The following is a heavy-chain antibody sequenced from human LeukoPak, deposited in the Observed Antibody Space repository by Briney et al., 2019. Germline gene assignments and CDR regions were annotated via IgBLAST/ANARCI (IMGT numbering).Heavy chain of an antibody. J-gene: IGHJ4*02. CDR1: GGSISSSNW. D-gene: IGHD3-3*01. Sequence: SGTLSLTCAVSGGSISSSNWWSWVRQPPGKGLEWIGEIYHSGSTNYNPSLKSRVTISVDKSKNQFSLKLSSVTAADTAVYYCARKYYDFWSSSPTALDYWGQGTLVTVSS. CDR3: ARKYYDFWSSSPTALDY. V-gene: IGHV4-4*02. CDR2: IYHSGST.